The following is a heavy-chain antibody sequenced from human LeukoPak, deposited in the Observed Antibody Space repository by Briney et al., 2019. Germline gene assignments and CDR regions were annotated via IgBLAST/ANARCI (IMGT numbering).Heavy chain of an antibody. CDR2: IYYSGST. CDR3: AIAVAGTGGYYFDY. CDR1: GGSISSGDYY. V-gene: IGHV4-30-4*08. D-gene: IGHD6-19*01. Sequence: SETLSLTCTVSGGSISSGDYYWSWIRQPPGKGLEWIGYIYYSGSTYYNPSLKSRVTISVDTSKNQFSLKLSSVTAADTAVYYCAIAVAGTGGYYFDYWGQGTLVTISS. J-gene: IGHJ4*02.